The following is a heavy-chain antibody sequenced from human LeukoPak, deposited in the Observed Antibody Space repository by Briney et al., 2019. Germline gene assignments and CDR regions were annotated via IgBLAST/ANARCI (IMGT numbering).Heavy chain of an antibody. CDR2: TYYRSKWYN. Sequence: SQPLSLTCAISGDSVSSNSAAWNWIRQSPSRGLEWLGRTYYRSKWYNDYAVSVKSRITINPDTSKNQFSLQLNSVTPEDTAVYYCSSSSWYSEYFQHWGQGTLVTVSS. V-gene: IGHV6-1*01. D-gene: IGHD6-13*01. J-gene: IGHJ1*01. CDR1: GDSVSSNSAA. CDR3: SSSSWYSEYFQH.